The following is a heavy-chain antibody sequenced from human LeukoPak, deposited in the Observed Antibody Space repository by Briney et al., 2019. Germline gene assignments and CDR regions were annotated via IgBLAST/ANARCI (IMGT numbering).Heavy chain of an antibody. CDR1: GGSFSGYY. V-gene: IGHV4-34*01. D-gene: IGHD2-8*01. J-gene: IGHJ6*03. Sequence: SETLSLTCAVYGGSFSGYYWTWIRQSPGKGLEWIGENNHRGSTNYNLSLKSRVTISVDTSQNQFSLKLSSVPAADTGVYYCAGGHFCSNGVCYSDYLYYYYMDVWGKGTTVTVSS. CDR2: NNHRGST. CDR3: AGGHFCSNGVCYSDYLYYYYMDV.